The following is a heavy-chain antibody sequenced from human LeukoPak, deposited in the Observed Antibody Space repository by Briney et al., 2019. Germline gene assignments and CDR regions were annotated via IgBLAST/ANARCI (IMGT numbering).Heavy chain of an antibody. CDR1: GASISSYY. CDR3: ARPGVGDSGREDAFDI. V-gene: IGHV4-59*08. J-gene: IGHJ3*02. Sequence: PSETLSLTCTVSGASISSYYWSWIRQPPGKGLEWIGYIYYSGSTNSNPSLKSRITISIDTSKNQLSLKLTSVTAADTAMYYCARPGVGDSGREDAFDIWGQGTMVTVSS. D-gene: IGHD3-10*01. CDR2: IYYSGST.